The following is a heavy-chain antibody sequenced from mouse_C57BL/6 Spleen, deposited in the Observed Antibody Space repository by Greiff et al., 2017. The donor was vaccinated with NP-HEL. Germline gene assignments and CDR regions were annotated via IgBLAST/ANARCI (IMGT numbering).Heavy chain of an antibody. V-gene: IGHV5-4*01. CDR1: GFTFSSYA. CDR3: ARERTMVTTVDYFDY. CDR2: ISDGGSYT. Sequence: EVQGVESGGGLVKPGGSLKLSCAASGFTFSSYAMSWVRQTPEKRLEWVATISDGGSYTYYPDNVKGRFTISRDNAKNNLYLQMSHLKSEDTAMYYCARERTMVTTVDYFDYWGQGTTLTVSS. J-gene: IGHJ2*01. D-gene: IGHD2-2*01.